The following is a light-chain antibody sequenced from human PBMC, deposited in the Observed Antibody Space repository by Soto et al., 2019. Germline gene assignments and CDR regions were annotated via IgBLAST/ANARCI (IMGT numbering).Light chain of an antibody. CDR2: EVT. Sequence: QSVLTQPASVSGSPGQSITISCTGTRRDVGGYNYVSWYQQYPGKSPKLLIYEVTHRPSGVSNRFSGSKSGNTASLPISGLQAEDEADYYCSSYTISNTLPFVFGTGTKVTVL. CDR3: SSYTISNTLPFV. J-gene: IGLJ1*01. V-gene: IGLV2-14*01. CDR1: RRDVGGYNY.